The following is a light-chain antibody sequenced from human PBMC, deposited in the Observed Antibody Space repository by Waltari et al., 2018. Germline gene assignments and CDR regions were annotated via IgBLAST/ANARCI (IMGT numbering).Light chain of an antibody. CDR1: SLRRYY. J-gene: IGLJ3*02. V-gene: IGLV3-19*01. Sequence: SSELTQDPTMSVALGQTVRITCQGDSLRRYYASWYQQRPGQAPRLTLYGHNTRPSGVPDRFSGTTSGNTASLTITGAQAEDEADYYCLSRDTTSTRVFGGGTRLTV. CDR3: LSRDTTSTRV. CDR2: GHN.